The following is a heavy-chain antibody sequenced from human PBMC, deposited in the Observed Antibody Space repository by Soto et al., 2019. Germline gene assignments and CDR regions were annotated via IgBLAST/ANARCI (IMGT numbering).Heavy chain of an antibody. CDR3: ASERVAEMATGGYFDH. Sequence: QVHLVQSGAEVKKPGSSVKVSCKTSGGTFSDLAFSWVRQAPRQGLEWVGGIIPLFGTPNYAREFQGRVSISADESSNTVYMELRSLRSEDTAVYYCASERVAEMATGGYFDHWGQGTLVTVSS. J-gene: IGHJ4*02. CDR2: IIPLFGTP. D-gene: IGHD5-12*01. CDR1: GGTFSDLA. V-gene: IGHV1-69*01.